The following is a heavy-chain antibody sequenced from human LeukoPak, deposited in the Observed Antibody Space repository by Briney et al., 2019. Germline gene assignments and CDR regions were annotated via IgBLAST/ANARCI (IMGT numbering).Heavy chain of an antibody. CDR2: IYSGGST. Sequence: GGSLRLSCAASGFTVSSNYMSWVRQAPGKGLEWVSVIYSGGSTYYADSVKGRFTISRDNSKNTLYLQMNSLRAEDTAAYYCAITLTPAADQTEIKDYWGQGTLVTVSS. CDR1: GFTVSSNY. CDR3: AITLTPAADQTEIKDY. J-gene: IGHJ4*02. D-gene: IGHD6-13*01. V-gene: IGHV3-66*01.